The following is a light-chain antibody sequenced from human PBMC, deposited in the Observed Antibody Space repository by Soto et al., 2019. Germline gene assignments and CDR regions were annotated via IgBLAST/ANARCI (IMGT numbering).Light chain of an antibody. CDR2: GAS. V-gene: IGKV1-39*01. CDR1: QSISTY. J-gene: IGKJ4*01. Sequence: DIQMTQSPSSLSASVGDRVTITCRASQSISTYLNWYQQKLGKAPKLLISGASSLQGGVPSRFSGCGSGTDFTLTISSLQPEDFATYYWQQGSFTLTFGGGTKLEIK. CDR3: QQGSFTLT.